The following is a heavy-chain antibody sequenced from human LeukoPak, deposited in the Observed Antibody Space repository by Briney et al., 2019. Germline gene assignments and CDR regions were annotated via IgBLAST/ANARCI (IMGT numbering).Heavy chain of an antibody. J-gene: IGHJ4*02. D-gene: IGHD3-22*01. CDR2: ISSSGSTI. V-gene: IGHV3-48*03. Sequence: PGGSLRLSCAASGFTFSSYEMNWVRQAPGKGLEWVSYISSSGSTIYYADSVKGRFTISRDNAKNSLCLQMNSLGAEDTAIYYCARETRIRNYYDSGAYYYGDYFDYWGQGTLVTVSS. CDR3: ARETRIRNYYDSGAYYYGDYFDY. CDR1: GFTFSSYE.